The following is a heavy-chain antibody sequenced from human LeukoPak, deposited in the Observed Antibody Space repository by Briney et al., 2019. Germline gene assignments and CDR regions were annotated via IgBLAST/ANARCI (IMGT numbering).Heavy chain of an antibody. CDR1: GGSISSSGYY. D-gene: IGHD2-8*01. CDR3: ARRVYLSYSFDY. J-gene: IGHJ4*02. Sequence: SETLSLTCTVSGGSISSSGYYWGWIRQPPGKGLEWIGSIYYSGSTYYNPTLKSRVTISVETSKNQFSLKLSSVTAADTAVYYCARRVYLSYSFDYWGQGTLVTVSS. V-gene: IGHV4-39*01. CDR2: IYYSGST.